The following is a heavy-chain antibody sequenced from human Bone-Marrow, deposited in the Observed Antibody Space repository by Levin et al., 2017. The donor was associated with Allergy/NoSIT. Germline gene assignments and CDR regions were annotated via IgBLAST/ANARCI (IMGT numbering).Heavy chain of an antibody. V-gene: IGHV3-30*03. Sequence: GASVKVSCAASGFTFSGYGMHWVRQAPGKGLEWVAVISEDASETYYAESVKGRFTVSRDNSKKTLYLQMNSLRPEDTAVYYCARDDSSSWYGGFIYWGQGALVTVSS. CDR3: ARDDSSSWYGGFIY. D-gene: IGHD6-13*01. CDR1: GFTFSGYG. J-gene: IGHJ4*02. CDR2: ISEDASET.